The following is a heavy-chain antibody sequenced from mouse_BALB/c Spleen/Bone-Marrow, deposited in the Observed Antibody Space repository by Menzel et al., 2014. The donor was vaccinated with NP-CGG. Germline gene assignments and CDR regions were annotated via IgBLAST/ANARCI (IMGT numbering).Heavy chain of an antibody. CDR3: ARSGSSYYY. D-gene: IGHD1-1*01. V-gene: IGHV5-9-1*01. CDR2: IGSGDSST. J-gene: IGHJ2*01. CDR1: GFTFSSYA. Sequence: EVKLVESGGGLVKPGGSLKLSSAASGFTFSSYAMSWVRQTPEKRLEWVATIGSGDSSTYYPDSVKGRFTISRDYAKNTLYLQMSSLRSEDTAMYYCARSGSSYYYWGQGTTLTVSS.